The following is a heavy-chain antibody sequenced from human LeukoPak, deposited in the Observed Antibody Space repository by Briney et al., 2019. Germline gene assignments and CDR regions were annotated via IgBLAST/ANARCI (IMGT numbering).Heavy chain of an antibody. D-gene: IGHD3-10*01. J-gene: IGHJ5*02. Sequence: ASVKVSCKASGDTFSSYAISWVRQAPGQGLEWMGGIIPIFGTANYAQKFQGRVTITADESTSTAYMELSSLRSEDTAVYYCARTPVGYYGSDWFDPWGQGTLVTVSS. CDR1: GDTFSSYA. V-gene: IGHV1-69*13. CDR2: IIPIFGTA. CDR3: ARTPVGYYGSDWFDP.